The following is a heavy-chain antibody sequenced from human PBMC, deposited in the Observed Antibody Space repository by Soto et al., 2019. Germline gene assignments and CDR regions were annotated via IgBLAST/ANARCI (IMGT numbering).Heavy chain of an antibody. CDR3: ARAPPYRRGDYDWYFDL. CDR2: ISSSSSYI. J-gene: IGHJ2*01. CDR1: GFTFSSYS. D-gene: IGHD4-17*01. Sequence: GGSLRLSCAASGFTFSSYSMNWVRQAPGKGLEWVSSISSSSSYIYYADSVKGRFTISRDNAKNSLYLQMNSLRAEDTAVYYCARAPPYRRGDYDWYFDLWGRGTLVTVSS. V-gene: IGHV3-21*01.